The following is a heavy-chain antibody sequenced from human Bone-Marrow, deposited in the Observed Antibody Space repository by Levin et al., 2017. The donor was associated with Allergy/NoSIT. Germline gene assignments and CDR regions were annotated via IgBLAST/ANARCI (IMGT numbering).Heavy chain of an antibody. D-gene: IGHD6-19*01. Sequence: QSGGSLRLSCAASGFTFSSYAMSWVRQAPGKGLEWVSAISGSGGSTYYADSVKGRFTISRDNSKNTLYLQMNSLRAEDTAVYYCAKDGRSSGWPSYYYYGMDVWGQGTTVTVSS. J-gene: IGHJ6*02. CDR1: GFTFSSYA. CDR2: ISGSGGST. CDR3: AKDGRSSGWPSYYYYGMDV. V-gene: IGHV3-23*01.